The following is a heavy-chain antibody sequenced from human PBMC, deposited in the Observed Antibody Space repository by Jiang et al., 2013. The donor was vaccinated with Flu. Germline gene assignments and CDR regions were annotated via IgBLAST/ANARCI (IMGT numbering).Heavy chain of an antibody. CDR3: ARWSTFRFDP. Sequence: GSGLVKPSQTLSLTCTVSGDSISNGSYYWTWIRQPAGQGLEWIGRLYTSGNTNYNPSLKSRLTISLDTSKNQFSLKLTSVTAADTAVYYCARWSTFRFDPWGQGTLVTVSS. CDR1: GDSISNGSYY. V-gene: IGHV4-61*02. CDR2: LYTSGNT. J-gene: IGHJ5*02. D-gene: IGHD5/OR15-5a*01.